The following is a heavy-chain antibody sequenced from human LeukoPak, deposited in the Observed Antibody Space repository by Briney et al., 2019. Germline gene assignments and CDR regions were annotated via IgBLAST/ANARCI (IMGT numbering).Heavy chain of an antibody. CDR1: GDSMSSSHYC. J-gene: IGHJ5*02. V-gene: IGHV4-39*02. D-gene: IGHD3-10*01. CDR2: IYYSGST. Sequence: SETLTLTCTVSGDSMSSSHYCWGWIRQPPGKGLEWIGSIYYSGSTYYNPSLKSRVTMSVDTSKNQFSLKLSSVTAADTAVYYCARDLGDYGSGSDFDPWGQGTLVTVSS. CDR3: ARDLGDYGSGSDFDP.